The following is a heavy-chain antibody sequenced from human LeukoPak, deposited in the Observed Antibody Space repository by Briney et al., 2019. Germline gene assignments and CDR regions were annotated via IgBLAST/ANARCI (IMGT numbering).Heavy chain of an antibody. CDR3: ARGHYGSGSYDFDY. J-gene: IGHJ4*02. CDR2: IIPIFDTA. V-gene: IGHV1-69*01. D-gene: IGHD3-10*01. Sequence: GASVKVSCKASGGTFSSYAISWVRQAPGQGLEWMGGIIPIFDTANYAQKFQGRVTITADESTSTAYMELSSLRSEDTAVYYCARGHYGSGSYDFDYWGQGTLVTVSS. CDR1: GGTFSSYA.